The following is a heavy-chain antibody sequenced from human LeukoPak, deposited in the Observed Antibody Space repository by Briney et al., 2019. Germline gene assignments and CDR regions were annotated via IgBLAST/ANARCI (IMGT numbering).Heavy chain of an antibody. CDR1: GYSISSGYY. Sequence: PSETLSLTCAVSGYSISSGYYWGWIRQPPGKGLEWIGSIYHSGSTYYSPSLKSRVTISVDTSKNQFSLKLSSVTAADTAVYYCASQGYCSSTSCYDSWWFDPWGQGTLVTVSS. CDR3: ASQGYCSSTSCYDSWWFDP. V-gene: IGHV4-38-2*01. D-gene: IGHD2-2*01. CDR2: IYHSGST. J-gene: IGHJ5*02.